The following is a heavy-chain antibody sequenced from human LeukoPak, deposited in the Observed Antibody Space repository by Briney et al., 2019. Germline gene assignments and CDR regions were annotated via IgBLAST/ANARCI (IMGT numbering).Heavy chain of an antibody. Sequence: PGGSLRLSCAASGFVFSGFGMHWVRQAPGKGLEWVAFIRYEGSQYYVDSAKGRFTISRDNFKNTLYLQMNSLRPEDTGLYYCARDGAAVTTPDYWGQGTLVTVSA. V-gene: IGHV3-30*02. CDR3: ARDGAAVTTPDY. CDR2: IRYEGSQ. J-gene: IGHJ4*02. CDR1: GFVFSGFG. D-gene: IGHD4-17*01.